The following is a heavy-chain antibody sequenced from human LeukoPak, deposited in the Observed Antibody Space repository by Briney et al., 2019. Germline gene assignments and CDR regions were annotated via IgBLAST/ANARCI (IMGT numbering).Heavy chain of an antibody. CDR3: AREGAYYDFWSGYYGGQGNWFDP. CDR1: GYTFTSYY. Sequence: ASVKVSCKASGYTFTSYYMHWVRQAPGQGLEWMGIINPSGGSTSYAQKFQGRVTMTRDTSTSTVYMELSSLRSEDTAVYYCAREGAYYDFWSGYYGGQGNWFDPWGQGTLVSVSS. V-gene: IGHV1-46*01. CDR2: INPSGGST. D-gene: IGHD3-3*01. J-gene: IGHJ5*02.